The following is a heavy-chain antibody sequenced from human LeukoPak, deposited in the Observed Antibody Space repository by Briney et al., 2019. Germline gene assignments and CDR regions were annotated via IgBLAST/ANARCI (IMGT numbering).Heavy chain of an antibody. CDR1: GFTFSSYA. CDR3: AKDGPGGSSGLDY. J-gene: IGHJ4*02. CDR2: ISDSGAST. Sequence: GGSLRLSCAASGFTFSSYAMYWVRQAPGKGLEWVSAISDSGASTYYADSVKGRFTISRDNSKNTLYLQMNSLRAEDTAVYYCAKDGPGGSSGLDYWGQGTLVTVSS. V-gene: IGHV3-23*01. D-gene: IGHD3-22*01.